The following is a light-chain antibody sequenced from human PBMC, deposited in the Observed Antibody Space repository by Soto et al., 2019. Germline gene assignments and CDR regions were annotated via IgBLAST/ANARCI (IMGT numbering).Light chain of an antibody. Sequence: EIVLTQSPGTLSLSPGERATLSCRASQSVSSSYLAWYQQKPGQAPRLLIYGASSRATGIPDMFSGSGSGTDFTLTSSRLEPEDFAVYYCQQYGSSPMYTFGQGTKLEIK. CDR2: GAS. CDR1: QSVSSSY. CDR3: QQYGSSPMYT. J-gene: IGKJ2*01. V-gene: IGKV3-20*01.